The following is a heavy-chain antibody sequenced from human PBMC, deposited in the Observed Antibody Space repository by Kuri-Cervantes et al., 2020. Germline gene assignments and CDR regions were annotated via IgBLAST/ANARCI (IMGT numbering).Heavy chain of an antibody. CDR1: GFTFSDYY. Sequence: GESLKISCAASGFTFSDYYMSWIRQAPGKGLEWVSYISSSGSTIYYADSVKGRFTISRDNAKNSLYLQMNSLRAEDTAVYYCASTVTTFYGMDVWGQGTTVTVSS. V-gene: IGHV3-11*01. J-gene: IGHJ6*02. D-gene: IGHD4-17*01. CDR2: ISSSGSTI. CDR3: ASTVTTFYGMDV.